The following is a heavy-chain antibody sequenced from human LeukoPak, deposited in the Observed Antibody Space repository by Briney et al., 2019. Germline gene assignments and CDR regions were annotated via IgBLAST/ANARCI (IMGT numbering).Heavy chain of an antibody. J-gene: IGHJ4*02. CDR2: INHSGST. Sequence: PSETLSLTCAVYGGSFSGYYWSWIRQPPGKGLEWIGEINHSGSTNYNPSLKSRVTISVDTSKNQFSLKLSSVTAADTAVYYCARGLGRYCSGGSCPALGYWGQGTLVTVSS. CDR3: ARGLGRYCSGGSCPALGY. CDR1: GGSFSGYY. D-gene: IGHD2-15*01. V-gene: IGHV4-34*01.